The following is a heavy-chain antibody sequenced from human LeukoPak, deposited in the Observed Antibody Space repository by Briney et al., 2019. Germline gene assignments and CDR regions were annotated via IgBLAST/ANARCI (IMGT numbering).Heavy chain of an antibody. CDR1: GYTFSSYA. Sequence: GASVKVSCKASGYTFSSYAISWVRQAPGQGLEWMGRIIPILGIANYAQKFQGRVTITADKSTSTAYMELSSLRSEDTAVYYCAREDDVPWSGIAAAGTDDAFDIWGQGTMVTVSS. V-gene: IGHV1-69*04. J-gene: IGHJ3*02. D-gene: IGHD6-13*01. CDR3: AREDDVPWSGIAAAGTDDAFDI. CDR2: IIPILGIA.